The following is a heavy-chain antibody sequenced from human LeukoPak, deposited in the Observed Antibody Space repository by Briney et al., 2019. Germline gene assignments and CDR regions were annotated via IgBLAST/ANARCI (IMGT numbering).Heavy chain of an antibody. CDR3: AQRGYSSSWGQLY. Sequence: GGSLRLSCAASGFSFSTYWMHWVRQAPGKGLVGVSRINSDGSGAIYADSVKGRFTISRDNSKSTLYLQMNSLRAEDTAVYYCAQRGYSSSWGQLYWGQGTLVTVSS. D-gene: IGHD6-13*01. J-gene: IGHJ1*01. V-gene: IGHV3-74*01. CDR2: INSDGSGA. CDR1: GFSFSTYW.